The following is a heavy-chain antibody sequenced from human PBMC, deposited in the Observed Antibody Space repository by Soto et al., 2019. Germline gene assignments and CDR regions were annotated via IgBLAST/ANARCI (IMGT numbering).Heavy chain of an antibody. V-gene: IGHV3-74*01. Sequence: EVQLVESGGGLVQPGGSLRLSCAVSGFTFSRFCMHWVRQAPGEGLVWVSRINTDGSSTSYADSVKGRFTISRDNAKNTLYLQMNSLRVEDTAMYYCAKRGVDTFGLSYWGQGTLVTVSS. J-gene: IGHJ4*02. CDR1: GFTFSRFC. CDR3: AKRGVDTFGLSY. D-gene: IGHD3-10*01. CDR2: INTDGSST.